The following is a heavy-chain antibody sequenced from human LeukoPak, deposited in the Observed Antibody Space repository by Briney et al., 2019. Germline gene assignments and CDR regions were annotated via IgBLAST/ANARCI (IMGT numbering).Heavy chain of an antibody. Sequence: GGSLRLSCAASGFTFSTYTMNWVRQAPGKGLEWVSYISSSSSTIYYGDSVKGRFTISRDNAKNSLYLQMNSLRAEDTAVYYCASPRSRYGDYVAFDYWGQGTQVTVSS. CDR1: GFTFSTYT. J-gene: IGHJ4*02. CDR3: ASPRSRYGDYVAFDY. CDR2: ISSSSSTI. D-gene: IGHD4-17*01. V-gene: IGHV3-48*01.